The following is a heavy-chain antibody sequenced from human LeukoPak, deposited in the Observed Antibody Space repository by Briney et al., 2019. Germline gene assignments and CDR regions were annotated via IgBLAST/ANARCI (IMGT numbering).Heavy chain of an antibody. D-gene: IGHD3-22*01. J-gene: IGHJ4*02. CDR1: GYTFTGYY. CDR3: ARDRDYYDSSGLLGY. V-gene: IGHV1-2*02. Sequence: ASVKVSCKASGYTFTGYYMHWVRQAPGQGLEWMGWINPNSGGTNYAQKFQGRVTMTRDTSICTAYMELSRLRSDDTAVYYCARDRDYYDSSGLLGYWGQGTLVTVSS. CDR2: INPNSGGT.